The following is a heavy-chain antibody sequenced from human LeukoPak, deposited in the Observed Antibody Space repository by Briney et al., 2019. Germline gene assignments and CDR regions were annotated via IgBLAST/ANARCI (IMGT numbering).Heavy chain of an antibody. J-gene: IGHJ4*02. Sequence: ASVKVSCEASGYTFTSYAMNWVRQAPGQGLEWMGWINTNTGNPTYAQGFTGRFVFSLDTSVSTAYLQISSLKAEDTAVYYCARDRSGLLWFGGEDYWGQGTLVTVSS. CDR3: ARDRSGLLWFGGEDY. CDR2: INTNTGNP. V-gene: IGHV7-4-1*02. CDR1: GYTFTSYA. D-gene: IGHD3-10*01.